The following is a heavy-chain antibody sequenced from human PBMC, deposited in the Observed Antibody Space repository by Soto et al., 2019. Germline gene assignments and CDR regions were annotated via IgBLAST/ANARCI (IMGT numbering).Heavy chain of an antibody. V-gene: IGHV3-30*18. CDR1: GFTFSSYG. Sequence: QVQLVESGGGVVQPGRSLRLSCAASGFTFSSYGMHWVRQAPGKGLEWVAVISYDGSNKYYADSVKGRFTISRDNSKNTLYLQVNGMRAEDTGVYCCANDRRRGGASSYIDYWGQGTLVTVSS. D-gene: IGHD3-16*01. CDR2: ISYDGSNK. J-gene: IGHJ4*02. CDR3: ANDRRRGGASSYIDY.